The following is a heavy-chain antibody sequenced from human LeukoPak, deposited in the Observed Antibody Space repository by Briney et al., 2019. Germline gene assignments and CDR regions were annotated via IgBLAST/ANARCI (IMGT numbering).Heavy chain of an antibody. V-gene: IGHV5-51*01. CDR3: ATPQVSGWNFDY. J-gene: IGHJ4*02. CDR1: GYRFTSYW. D-gene: IGHD6-19*01. Sequence: GESLKISCKGSGYRFTSYWIAWVRQMPGKGLEWMGSIYPGDSDTRYSPSFQGQVTISADKSITTAYLQWSSLKAADTAMYYCATPQVSGWNFDYWGQGTLVTVSS. CDR2: IYPGDSDT.